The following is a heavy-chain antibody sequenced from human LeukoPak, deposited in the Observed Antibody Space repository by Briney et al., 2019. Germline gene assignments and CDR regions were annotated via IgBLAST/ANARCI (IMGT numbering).Heavy chain of an antibody. D-gene: IGHD3-10*01. CDR3: AKSNGYGLVDI. CDR1: GGSFSGYY. CDR2: IFYSGST. V-gene: IGHV4-34*12. J-gene: IGHJ3*02. Sequence: SETLSLTCAVYGGSFSGYYWSWIRQPPGKGLEWIGNIFYSGSTYYSPSLKSRVTILLDTSRNQFSLKLTSVTAADTAVYYCAKSNGYGLVDIWGQGTMVTVSS.